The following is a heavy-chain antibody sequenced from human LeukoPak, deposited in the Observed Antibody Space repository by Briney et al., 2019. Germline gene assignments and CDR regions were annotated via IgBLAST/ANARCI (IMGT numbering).Heavy chain of an antibody. CDR2: ISYDGSNK. V-gene: IGHV3-30-3*01. CDR3: ARGIQLWSSSNGMDV. J-gene: IGHJ6*02. Sequence: QPGRSLRLSCAASGFTFSSYAMHWVRQAPGKGLEWVAVISYDGSNKYYADSVKGRFTISRDNSKNTLYLQMNSLRAEDTAVYYCARGIQLWSSSNGMDVWGQGTTVTVSS. CDR1: GFTFSSYA. D-gene: IGHD5-18*01.